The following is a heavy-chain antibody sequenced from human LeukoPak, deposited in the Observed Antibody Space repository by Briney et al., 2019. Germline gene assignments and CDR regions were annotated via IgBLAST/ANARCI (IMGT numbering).Heavy chain of an antibody. V-gene: IGHV3-9*01. D-gene: IGHD2-21*01. Sequence: GRSLRLSCAVSGFSFEDYGMHWVRQPPGKGLEWVSSINYIGDSTSYADSVKGRFTVSRDNAKNSLYLQMNSPRPEDTALYYCAKHLRATNTYIFYGLDVWGPGTTVTVSS. J-gene: IGHJ6*02. CDR3: AKHLRATNTYIFYGLDV. CDR2: INYIGDST. CDR1: GFSFEDYG.